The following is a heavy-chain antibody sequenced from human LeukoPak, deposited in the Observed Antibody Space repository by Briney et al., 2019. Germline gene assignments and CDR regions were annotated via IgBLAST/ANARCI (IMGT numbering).Heavy chain of an antibody. CDR2: TYYRSKWFN. J-gene: IGHJ4*02. CDR3: AREYLGGYLIY. D-gene: IGHD3-16*02. Sequence: SQTLSLTCALSGDTVSSNSAAWHWIRQSPSRGLEWLGRTYYRSKWFNDYAVSVKSRITINPDTSKNQFFLQLNSVTPEDTAVYYCAREYLGGYLIYWGQGTLVTVSS. V-gene: IGHV6-1*01. CDR1: GDTVSSNSAA.